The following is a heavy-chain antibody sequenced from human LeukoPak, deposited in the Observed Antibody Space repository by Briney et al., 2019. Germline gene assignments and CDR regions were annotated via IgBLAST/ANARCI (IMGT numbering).Heavy chain of an antibody. Sequence: GRSLRLSCAASGFTFSDYYMTWIRQAPGKGLEWVSYISSSSSYINYAASVKGRFTISRDNAKNSLYLQMNSLRAEDTAVYYCARDAPRYCSGGSCYLGYWGQGTLVTVSS. J-gene: IGHJ4*02. D-gene: IGHD2-15*01. CDR1: GFTFSDYY. CDR2: ISSSSSYI. V-gene: IGHV3-11*06. CDR3: ARDAPRYCSGGSCYLGY.